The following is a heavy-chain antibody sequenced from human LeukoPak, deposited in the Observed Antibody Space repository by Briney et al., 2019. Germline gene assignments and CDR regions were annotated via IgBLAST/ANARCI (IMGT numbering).Heavy chain of an antibody. J-gene: IGHJ3*02. CDR1: GGSISSSSYY. Sequence: SETLSLNCTVSGGSISSSSYYRGWTRQPPGKGLEWIGGIYYSGSTHYNPSLKSRVTISVDTSKNQFSLKRSSVTAADTAVYYCARRQWNDDAYDIWGQGTMVSVSS. CDR3: ARRQWNDDAYDI. V-gene: IGHV4-39*07. D-gene: IGHD1-1*01. CDR2: IYYSGST.